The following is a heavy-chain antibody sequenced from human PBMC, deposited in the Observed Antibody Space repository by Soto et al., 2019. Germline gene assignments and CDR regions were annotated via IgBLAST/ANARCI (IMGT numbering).Heavy chain of an antibody. CDR2: IYHSGST. V-gene: IGHV4-4*02. CDR3: ARGVIFSSGWYYWYFDL. CDR1: SGSISSSNW. D-gene: IGHD6-19*01. Sequence: PSETLSLTCAVSSGSISSSNWWSWVRQPPGKGLEWIGEIYHSGSTNYNPSLKSRVTISVDKSKNQFSLKLSSVTAADTAVYYCARGVIFSSGWYYWYFDLWGRGTLVTVSS. J-gene: IGHJ2*01.